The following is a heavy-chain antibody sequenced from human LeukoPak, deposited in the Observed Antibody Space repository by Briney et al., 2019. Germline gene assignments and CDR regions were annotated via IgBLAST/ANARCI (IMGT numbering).Heavy chain of an antibody. CDR3: ARGRLDYGDYLNWFDP. Sequence: GGSLRLSCAASGFSFSTYGMLWVRQAPGEGLEWVAIISYDGNNAYYADSVKGRFTISRDNSKNTLYLQMNSLRAEDTAVYYCARGRLDYGDYLNWFDPWGQGTLVTVSS. J-gene: IGHJ5*02. CDR1: GFSFSTYG. V-gene: IGHV3-30*03. CDR2: ISYDGNNA. D-gene: IGHD4-17*01.